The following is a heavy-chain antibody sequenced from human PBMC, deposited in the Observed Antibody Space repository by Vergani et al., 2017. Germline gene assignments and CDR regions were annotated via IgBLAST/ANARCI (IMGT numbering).Heavy chain of an antibody. J-gene: IGHJ4*02. CDR1: GGSISSGGYY. D-gene: IGHD3-22*01. Sequence: QVQLQESGPGLVKPSQTLSLTCTVSGGSISSGGYYWSWIRQHPGKGLEWIGYIYYSGSTYYNPSLKSRVTISVDTSKNQFSLKLSSVTAADTAVYYCARDGGRGYYDSSGYYGYWGQGTLVTVSS. CDR3: ARDGGRGYYDSSGYYGY. CDR2: IYYSGST. V-gene: IGHV4-31*03.